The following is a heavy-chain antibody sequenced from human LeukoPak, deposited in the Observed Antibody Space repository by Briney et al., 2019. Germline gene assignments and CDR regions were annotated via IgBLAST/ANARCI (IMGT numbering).Heavy chain of an antibody. V-gene: IGHV4-39*07. CDR1: GGSISSGGYY. Sequence: WETLSLTCTVSGGSISSGGYYWSWIRQPPGKGPEWIGEINHSGSTNYNPSLKSRVTISVDTSKNQFSLKLSSVTAADTAVYYCARGRQVMRYYYGSGSYYSLFDYWGQGTLVTVSS. CDR3: ARGRQVMRYYYGSGSYYSLFDY. CDR2: INHSGST. J-gene: IGHJ4*02. D-gene: IGHD3-10*01.